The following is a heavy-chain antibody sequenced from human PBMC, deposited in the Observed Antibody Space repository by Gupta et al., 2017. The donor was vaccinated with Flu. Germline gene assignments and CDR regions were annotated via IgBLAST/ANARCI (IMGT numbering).Heavy chain of an antibody. Sequence: QVHLVQSGAEVKKPGSSVKVSCKASGGTFNKYAISWVRQAPGQGLEWMGGITPHFGSTNYARKFQSRVTITADESTSTAYMEVSSLRSEDTAVYFCARAGPDSWILYGLDVWGQGTTV. CDR2: ITPHFGST. J-gene: IGHJ6*01. CDR1: GGTFNKYA. CDR3: ARAGPDSWILYGLDV. V-gene: IGHV1-69*01. D-gene: IGHD1-26*01.